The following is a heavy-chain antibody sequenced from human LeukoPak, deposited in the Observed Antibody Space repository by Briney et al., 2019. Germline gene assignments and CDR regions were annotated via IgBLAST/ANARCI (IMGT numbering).Heavy chain of an antibody. V-gene: IGHV3-11*05. D-gene: IGHD6-6*01. CDR2: MRRGSDYK. J-gene: IGHJ3*02. Sequence: KPGGSLRLSCVGSGFNLNDYYMAWIRQTPGKGLQRVSYMRRGSDYKAYEDSVKGRFTISRDNGKNSLSLQMNSLTADDTATYYCARELGVSRAFDIWGQGTMVTVSS. CDR1: GFNLNDYY. CDR3: ARELGVSRAFDI.